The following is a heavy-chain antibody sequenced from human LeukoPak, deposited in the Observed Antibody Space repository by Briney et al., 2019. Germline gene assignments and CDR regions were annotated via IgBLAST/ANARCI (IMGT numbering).Heavy chain of an antibody. V-gene: IGHV4-30-4*01. D-gene: IGHD3-10*01. CDR1: GDSISSGDYY. J-gene: IGHJ4*02. CDR2: IYYSGST. CDR3: ALYGSGSYNFDS. Sequence: SQTLSLTCTVSGDSISSGDYYWSWIRQPPGKGLEWIGYIYYSGSTYYNPSLKSRVTISVDTSKNQFSLKLSSVTAADTAVYYCALYGSGSYNFDSWGQGTLVTVSS.